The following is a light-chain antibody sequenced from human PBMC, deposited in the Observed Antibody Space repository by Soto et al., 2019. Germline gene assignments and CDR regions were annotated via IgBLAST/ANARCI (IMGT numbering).Light chain of an antibody. V-gene: IGLV2-8*01. J-gene: IGLJ2*01. CDR2: EVS. CDR3: SSYAGTL. CDR1: SSDVGGYNY. Sequence: QSVLTQPPSASGSPGQSVTISCTGTSSDVGGYNYVSWYQQHPGKAPNLMIYEVSKPPSGVPDRFSGSKSGNTASLTVSGLQAEDEADYYCSSYAGTLFGGGTKLTGL.